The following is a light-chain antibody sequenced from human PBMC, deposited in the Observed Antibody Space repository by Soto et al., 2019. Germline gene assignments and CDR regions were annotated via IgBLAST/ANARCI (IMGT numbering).Light chain of an antibody. CDR2: GAS. CDR1: QSLSSNY. CDR3: QQYGNSLT. J-gene: IGKJ4*01. Sequence: EVVLTQSPGTLSLSPGERDTLSCKTSQSLSSNYLAWYQQKPGQTPRLLISGASSRATGIPDRFSGSGSGTDFTLTISRLEPEDFAVYYCQQYGNSLTFGGGTKVDIK. V-gene: IGKV3-20*01.